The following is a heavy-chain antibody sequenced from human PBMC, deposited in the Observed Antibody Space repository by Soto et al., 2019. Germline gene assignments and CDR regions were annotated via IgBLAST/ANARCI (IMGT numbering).Heavy chain of an antibody. CDR3: ASPSEYSSSPPDSSSKHALHY. CDR2: IYHSGST. J-gene: IGHJ4*02. V-gene: IGHV4-38-2*01. D-gene: IGHD6-6*01. CDR1: GYSISSGYY. Sequence: PSETLSLTCAVSGYSISSGYYWGWIRQPPGKGLEWIGSIYHSGSTYYNPSLKSRVTISVDTSKNQFSLKLSSVTAADTAVYYCASPSEYSSSPPDSSSKHALHYWGQGTLVNVSS.